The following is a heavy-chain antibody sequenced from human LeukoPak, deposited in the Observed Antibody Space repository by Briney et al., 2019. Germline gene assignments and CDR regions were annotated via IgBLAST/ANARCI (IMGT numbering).Heavy chain of an antibody. V-gene: IGHV4-59*08. D-gene: IGHD3-22*01. CDR2: IYYSGST. Sequence: PSKTLSLTCTVSGGSISSYYWSWIRQPPGKGLEWLGYIYYSGSTNYNPSLKSRVTISVDTSKNQFSLKLSSVAAADTAVYYCARSIRSGYYDDAFDIWGQGTMVTVSS. J-gene: IGHJ3*02. CDR3: ARSIRSGYYDDAFDI. CDR1: GGSISSYY.